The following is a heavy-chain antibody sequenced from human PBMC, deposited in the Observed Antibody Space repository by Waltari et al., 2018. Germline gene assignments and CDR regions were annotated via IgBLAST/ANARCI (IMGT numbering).Heavy chain of an antibody. J-gene: IGHJ3*02. CDR1: GFTFSSYA. CDR3: AKAAEIVFSGYDDPNAFDI. Sequence: EVQLLESGGGLVQPGGSLRLSCAASGFTFSSYAMSWVRQAPGKGLEWVSAISGSGGSTYYADSVKGRFTISRDNSKNTLYLQMNSLRAEDTAVYYCAKAAEIVFSGYDDPNAFDIWGQGTMVTVSS. D-gene: IGHD5-12*01. V-gene: IGHV3-23*01. CDR2: ISGSGGST.